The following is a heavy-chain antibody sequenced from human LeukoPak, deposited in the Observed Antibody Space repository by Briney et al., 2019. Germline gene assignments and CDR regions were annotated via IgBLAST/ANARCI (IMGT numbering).Heavy chain of an antibody. V-gene: IGHV3-73*01. D-gene: IGHD6-19*01. Sequence: GESLKPSCAASGFTFSGSAMHWVRQASGKGLEWVGRIRSKANSYATAYAASVKGRFTISRDDSKNTAYLQMNSLKTEDTAVYYCTSPRLGTVAGTGRFDYWGQGTLVTVSS. CDR3: TSPRLGTVAGTGRFDY. J-gene: IGHJ4*02. CDR2: IRSKANSYAT. CDR1: GFTFSGSA.